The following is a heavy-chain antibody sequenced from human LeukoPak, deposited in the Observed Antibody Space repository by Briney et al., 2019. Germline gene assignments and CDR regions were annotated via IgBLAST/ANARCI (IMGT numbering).Heavy chain of an antibody. CDR2: IIPIFGTA. V-gene: IGHV1-69*05. Sequence: SVKVSCKASGGTFSSYAISWVRQAPGQGLEWMGGIIPIFGTANYAQKFQGRVTITTDESTSTAYMELSSLRSEDTAVYYCARDGGYCGGDCSHDAFDIWGQGTMVTVSS. D-gene: IGHD2-21*01. CDR1: GGTFSSYA. J-gene: IGHJ3*02. CDR3: ARDGGYCGGDCSHDAFDI.